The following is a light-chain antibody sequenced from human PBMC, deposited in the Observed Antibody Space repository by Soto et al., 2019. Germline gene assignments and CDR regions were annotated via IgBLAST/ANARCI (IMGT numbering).Light chain of an antibody. V-gene: IGKV1-5*03. J-gene: IGKJ1*01. CDR1: QSINSW. Sequence: DIQMTQSPSTLSASVGDRVTITCRASQSINSWLAWYQQKPGKAPNLLIYKASSLESGVPSRFSGSGSGTEFTLTISSRQPDDFATYYCQHYKTYSRTFGQGTK. CDR2: KAS. CDR3: QHYKTYSRT.